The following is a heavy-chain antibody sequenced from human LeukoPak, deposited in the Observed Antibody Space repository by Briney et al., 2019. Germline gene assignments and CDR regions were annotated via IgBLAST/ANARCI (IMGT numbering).Heavy chain of an antibody. Sequence: SETLSLTCAVYGGSFSGYYWSWIRQPPGKGLEWIGEINHSGSTNYNPSLRSRVTISVDTSKNQISLKLSSVTAADTAVYYCARGRENDYGGNSDNWFDPRGQGTLVTVSS. J-gene: IGHJ5*02. CDR1: GGSFSGYY. D-gene: IGHD4-23*01. CDR3: ARGRENDYGGNSDNWFDP. CDR2: INHSGST. V-gene: IGHV4-34*01.